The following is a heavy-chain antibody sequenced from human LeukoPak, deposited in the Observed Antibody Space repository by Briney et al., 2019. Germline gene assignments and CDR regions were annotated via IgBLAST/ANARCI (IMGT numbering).Heavy chain of an antibody. V-gene: IGHV4-39*07. CDR2: IYYDGTT. J-gene: IGHJ4*02. D-gene: IGHD3-10*01. Sequence: PSETLPLTCTVSGGSISSSLYYWTWIRQPPGKGLEWIGNIYYDGTTSYKSSLKSRVTISIDASKNQCSLNLNAVTAAGTAVYFCASHRYYVTSGSYYCDDFWGQGTLVAVSS. CDR3: ASHRYYVTSGSYYCDDF. CDR1: GGSISSSLYY.